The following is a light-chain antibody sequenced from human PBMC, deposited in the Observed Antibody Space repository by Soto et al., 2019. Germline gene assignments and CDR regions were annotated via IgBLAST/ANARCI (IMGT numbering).Light chain of an antibody. CDR3: QSYDSSLSGHVV. J-gene: IGLJ2*01. Sequence: QSVLTQPPSVSGAPGQRGTISCTGSSSNIGAGYDVHWYQQLPGTAPKLLIYGNNNRPSGVPDRFSGSKSGTSASLAITGLQAEDEADYYCQSYDSSLSGHVVFGGGTKLTVL. CDR1: SSNIGAGYD. V-gene: IGLV1-40*01. CDR2: GNN.